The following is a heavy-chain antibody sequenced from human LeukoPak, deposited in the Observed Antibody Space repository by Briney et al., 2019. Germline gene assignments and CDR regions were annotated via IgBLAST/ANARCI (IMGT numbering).Heavy chain of an antibody. CDR3: ARDPPYDSSGYLAYYYYYYMDV. V-gene: IGHV1-18*01. Sequence: ASVTVSCKASGYTFTSYGISWVRQAPGQGLEWMGWISAYNGNTNYAQKLQGRVTMTTDTSTSTAYMELRSLRSDDTAVYYCARDPPYDSSGYLAYYYYYYMDVWGKGTTVTISS. D-gene: IGHD3-22*01. CDR2: ISAYNGNT. CDR1: GYTFTSYG. J-gene: IGHJ6*03.